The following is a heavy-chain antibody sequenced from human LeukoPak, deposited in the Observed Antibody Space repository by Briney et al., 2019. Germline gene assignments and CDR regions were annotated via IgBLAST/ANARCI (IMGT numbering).Heavy chain of an antibody. V-gene: IGHV3-30*04. CDR3: ARGSNSYGYLSFLDY. Sequence: GGSLRLSCAASGFTFSSYAMHWVRQAPGKGLEWVAVISYDGSNKYYADSVKGRFTISRDNSKNTLYLQMNSLRAEDTAVYYCARGSNSYGYLSFLDYWGQGTLVTVSS. D-gene: IGHD5-18*01. CDR2: ISYDGSNK. J-gene: IGHJ4*02. CDR1: GFTFSSYA.